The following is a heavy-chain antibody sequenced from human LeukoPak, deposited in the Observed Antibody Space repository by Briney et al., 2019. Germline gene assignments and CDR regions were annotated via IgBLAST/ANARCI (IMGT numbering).Heavy chain of an antibody. CDR1: GFTFSSYS. J-gene: IGHJ4*02. CDR2: INTISSYI. Sequence: GGSLRLSCAASGFTFSSYSFNWVRQAPGKGLEWVSSINTISSYIYYAGSVKGRFTISRDNAKSSLSLQMNSLRVEDTAVYYCARLRRNSDSGGYYYYYDCWGQGTLVTVSS. D-gene: IGHD3-22*01. V-gene: IGHV3-21*01. CDR3: ARLRRNSDSGGYYYYYDC.